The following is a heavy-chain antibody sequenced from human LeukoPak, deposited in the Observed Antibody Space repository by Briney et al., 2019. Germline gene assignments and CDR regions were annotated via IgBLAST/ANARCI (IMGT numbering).Heavy chain of an antibody. J-gene: IGHJ4*02. CDR2: ISSSSSYI. D-gene: IGHD5-24*01. Sequence: PGRSLRLSCAASGFTFSSYAMHWVRQAPGKGLEWVSSISSSSSYIYYADSVKGRFTISRDNAKNSLYLQMNSLRAEDTAVYYCASGVGEWLQPLAGLDYWGQGTLVTVSS. CDR3: ASGVGEWLQPLAGLDY. V-gene: IGHV3-21*01. CDR1: GFTFSSYA.